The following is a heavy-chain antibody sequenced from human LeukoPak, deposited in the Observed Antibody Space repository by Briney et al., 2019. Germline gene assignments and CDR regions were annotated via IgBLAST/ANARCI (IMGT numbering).Heavy chain of an antibody. V-gene: IGHV4-59*12. CDR3: AREATMVRGLSWFDP. Sequence: PSEALSLTCTVSGGSISSYYWSWIRQPPGKGLEWIGFMSYIGSTSYNPSLKSRATISVDTSKNQFSLKLSSVTAADTAVYYCAREATMVRGLSWFDPWGQGTLVTVSS. CDR2: MSYIGST. J-gene: IGHJ5*02. D-gene: IGHD3-10*01. CDR1: GGSISSYY.